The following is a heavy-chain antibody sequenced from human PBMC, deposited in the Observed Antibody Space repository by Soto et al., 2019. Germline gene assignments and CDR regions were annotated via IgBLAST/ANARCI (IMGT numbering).Heavy chain of an antibody. CDR1: GFTFNRYA. Sequence: PGGSLRLSCAASGFTFNRYAMMWVRQAPGKGLDWVSYISSGGTTTYYADSVRGRFTISRDNSRNTLYLQMDGLRAEDTAIYYCASLGESSSSTSWGQGTLVTVSS. J-gene: IGHJ5*02. CDR3: ASLGESSSSTS. CDR2: ISSGGTTT. V-gene: IGHV3-23*01. D-gene: IGHD6-6*01.